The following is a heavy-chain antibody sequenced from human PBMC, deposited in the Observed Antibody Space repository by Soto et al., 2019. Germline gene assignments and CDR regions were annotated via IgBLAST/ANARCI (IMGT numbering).Heavy chain of an antibody. CDR1: GGSFSGYY. D-gene: IGHD6-19*01. Sequence: SETLSLTCAVYGGSFSGYYWSWIRQPPGKGLEWIGEINHSGSTNYNPSLKSRVTISVDTSKNQFSLKLSSVTAADTAVYYCARVGRVSRPLLQWLVRGWFDPWGQGTLVTVSS. V-gene: IGHV4-34*01. CDR3: ARVGRVSRPLLQWLVRGWFDP. J-gene: IGHJ5*02. CDR2: INHSGST.